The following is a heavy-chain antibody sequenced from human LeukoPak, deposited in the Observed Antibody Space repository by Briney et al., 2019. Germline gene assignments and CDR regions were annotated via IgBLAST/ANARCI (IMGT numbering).Heavy chain of an antibody. V-gene: IGHV4-59*08. Sequence: SETLSLTCSGSGGSISGNYWSWIRQPPGKGLEWIGYIHYSGSTDYNPSLKSRLTMSVDTSKNQFSLKLSSVTAADTAVYYCARHLDYYGSGSYEYWGQGTLVTVSS. D-gene: IGHD3-10*01. CDR1: GGSISGNY. CDR3: ARHLDYYGSGSYEY. J-gene: IGHJ4*02. CDR2: IHYSGST.